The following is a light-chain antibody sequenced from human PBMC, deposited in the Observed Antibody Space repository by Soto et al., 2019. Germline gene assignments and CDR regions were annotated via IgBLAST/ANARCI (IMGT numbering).Light chain of an antibody. J-gene: IGKJ5*01. Sequence: EIVLTQSPATLSLSPGGRATLSCRASQSVRNYLAWYQQKPGQAPRLLIYDASNRATGIPARFRGSGSGTDFTLSITSLEPEDIAVYYCQQRSNWPITFGQGTRLEIK. CDR3: QQRSNWPIT. V-gene: IGKV3-11*01. CDR1: QSVRNY. CDR2: DAS.